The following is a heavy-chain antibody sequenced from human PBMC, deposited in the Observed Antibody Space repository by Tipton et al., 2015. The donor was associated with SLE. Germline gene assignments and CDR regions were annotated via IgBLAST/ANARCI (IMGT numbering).Heavy chain of an antibody. CDR2: IYTGGYT. Sequence: TLSLTCTVSGGSINSYYWAWIRQPAGKGLEWIGRIYTGGYTKYNPSFENRVTVDASKDQFSLKLSSVTAADTAVYYCVICSPAGCAYFDYWGQGRLVTVSS. J-gene: IGHJ4*02. CDR1: GGSINSYY. V-gene: IGHV4-4*07. CDR3: VICSPAGCAYFDY. D-gene: IGHD2-15*01.